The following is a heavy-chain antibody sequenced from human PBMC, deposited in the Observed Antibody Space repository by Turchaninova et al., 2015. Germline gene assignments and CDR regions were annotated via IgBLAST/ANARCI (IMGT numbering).Heavy chain of an antibody. D-gene: IGHD6-19*01. Sequence: QITLKESGPTLVKPTQTPTLTCHFPGFSLSTQGMGVGWIRQPPGKALEWLALIYWDDDKRYSPSLKSRLTITKDTSKNQVVLIMTNMDPVDTATYYCARLGYNRGWSSPYYWGQGTLVTVSS. CDR3: ARLGYNRGWSSPYY. V-gene: IGHV2-5*02. CDR1: GFSLSTQGMG. J-gene: IGHJ4*02. CDR2: IYWDDDK.